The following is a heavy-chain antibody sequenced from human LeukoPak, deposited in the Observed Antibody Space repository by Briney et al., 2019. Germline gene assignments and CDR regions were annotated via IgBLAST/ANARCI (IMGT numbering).Heavy chain of an antibody. CDR3: ARDDYGDY. J-gene: IGHJ4*02. CDR1: GSTFSSYG. Sequence: GGSLRLSCAASGSTFSSYGMHWVRQAPGKGLEWVAVISYDGSNKYYADSVKGRFTISRDNSKNTLYLQMNSLRAEDTAVYYCARDDYGDYWGQGTLVTVSS. V-gene: IGHV3-30*03. CDR2: ISYDGSNK.